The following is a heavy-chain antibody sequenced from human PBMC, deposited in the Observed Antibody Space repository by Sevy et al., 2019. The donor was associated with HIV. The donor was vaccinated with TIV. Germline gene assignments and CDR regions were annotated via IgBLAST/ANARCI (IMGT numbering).Heavy chain of an antibody. D-gene: IGHD2-15*01. Sequence: GGSLRLSCAASGFTFSDYYMSWIRQAPGKGLEWVSSISSSSSYTNYADSVKGRFTISRDNAKNSLYLQMNSLRAEDTAVYYCARDRVDIVVVVAATSDAFDIWGQGTMVTVSS. CDR3: ARDRVDIVVVVAATSDAFDI. CDR2: ISSSSSYT. CDR1: GFTFSDYY. J-gene: IGHJ3*02. V-gene: IGHV3-11*06.